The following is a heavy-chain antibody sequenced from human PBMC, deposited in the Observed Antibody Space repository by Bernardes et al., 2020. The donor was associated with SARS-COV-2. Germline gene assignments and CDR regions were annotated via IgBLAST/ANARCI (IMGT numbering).Heavy chain of an antibody. J-gene: IGHJ4*02. CDR2: ISDSGGST. V-gene: IGHV3-23*01. CDR3: AKDLGGRTVTGVFDS. Sequence: GGPLRLSCAASGFTFSRHAMSWFRHAPGKGLEWVSDISDSGGSTNYAAFVKGRFTISRDNSKNTLYLQVNSLRAEDSAVYYCAKDLGGRTVTGVFDSWGQGTLVTVSS. D-gene: IGHD6-19*01. CDR1: GFTFSRHA.